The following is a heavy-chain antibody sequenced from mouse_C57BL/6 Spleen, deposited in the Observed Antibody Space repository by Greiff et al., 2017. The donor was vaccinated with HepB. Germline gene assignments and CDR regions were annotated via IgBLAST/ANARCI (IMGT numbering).Heavy chain of an antibody. J-gene: IGHJ2*01. V-gene: IGHV1-55*01. Sequence: QVQLQQPGAELVKPGASVKMSCKASGYTFTSYWISWVKQRPGQGLEWIGDIYPGSGSTNYNEKFKSKATLTVDTSSSTAYMQLSSLTSEDSAVYYCAREITTVVADYWGQGTTLTVSS. D-gene: IGHD1-1*01. CDR1: GYTFTSYW. CDR2: IYPGSGST. CDR3: AREITTVVADY.